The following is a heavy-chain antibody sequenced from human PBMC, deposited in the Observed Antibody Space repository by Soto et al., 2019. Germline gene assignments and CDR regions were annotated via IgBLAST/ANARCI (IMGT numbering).Heavy chain of an antibody. J-gene: IGHJ4*02. D-gene: IGHD2-21*02. V-gene: IGHV1-18*01. Sequence: QVQLVQSGAEVKRPGASVKVSCTASGYTFTNFGVTWVRQAPGQGLEWMSWISPETGKTYCARKLQGRVTMTTDTSTNTAYMELGSLRSDDTAVYYCVRDLRDYGGDVGYFDYWVQGTLVIVSS. CDR3: VRDLRDYGGDVGYFDY. CDR1: GYTFTNFG. CDR2: ISPETGKT.